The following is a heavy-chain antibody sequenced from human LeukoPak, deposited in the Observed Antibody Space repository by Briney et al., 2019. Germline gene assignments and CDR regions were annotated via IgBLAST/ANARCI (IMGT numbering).Heavy chain of an antibody. V-gene: IGHV1-18*01. CDR2: ISAYNGNT. D-gene: IGHD1-26*01. CDR1: GYNFNSYI. Sequence: ASVKVSCKASGYNFNSYIISWVRQAPGQGLEWMGWISAYNGNTNYAQKLQGRVTMTTDTSTSTAYMELRSLRSDDTAVYYCASSLGSYYPIYFDYWGQGTLVTVSS. J-gene: IGHJ4*02. CDR3: ASSLGSYYPIYFDY.